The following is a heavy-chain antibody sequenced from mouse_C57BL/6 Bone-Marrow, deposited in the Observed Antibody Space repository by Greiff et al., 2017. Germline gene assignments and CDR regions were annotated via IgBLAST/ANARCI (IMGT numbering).Heavy chain of an antibody. D-gene: IGHD3-1*01. CDR1: GFSFNTYA. J-gene: IGHJ4*01. V-gene: IGHV10-1*01. CDR2: IRSKSNNYAT. Sequence: DVQLVESGGGLVQPKGSLKLSCAASGFSFNTYAMNWVRQAPGKGLEWVARIRSKSNNYATYYADSVKDRFTISRDDSESMLYLQMNNLKTEDTAMYYCVRLGATKGYYAMDYWGQGTSVTVSS. CDR3: VRLGATKGYYAMDY.